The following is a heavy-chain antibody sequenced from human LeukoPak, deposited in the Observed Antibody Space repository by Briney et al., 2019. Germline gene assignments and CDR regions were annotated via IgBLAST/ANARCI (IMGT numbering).Heavy chain of an antibody. V-gene: IGHV4-39*01. J-gene: IGHJ4*02. CDR3: ATRTTLFDY. CDR2: IYYSGST. CDR1: GGSISSSSYY. Sequence: SETLSLTCTVSGGSISSSSYYWGWIRQPPGKGLEWIGSIYYSGSTYYNPSLKSRVTISVDTSKNQFSLTLSSVTAADTAVYYCATRTTLFDYWGQGTLVTVSS. D-gene: IGHD4-17*01.